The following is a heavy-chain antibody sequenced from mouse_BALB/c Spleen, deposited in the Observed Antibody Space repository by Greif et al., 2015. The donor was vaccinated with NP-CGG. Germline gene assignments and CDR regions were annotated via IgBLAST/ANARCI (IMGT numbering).Heavy chain of an antibody. Sequence: EVKLMESGGGLVKPGGSLKLSCAASGFTFSSYGMSWVRQTPEKRLEWVATISGGGSYTYYPDSVKGRFTISRDNAKNNLYLQMSSLRSEDTALYYCARRTGTSPAWFACWGQGTLVTVSA. CDR1: GFTFSSYG. J-gene: IGHJ3*01. V-gene: IGHV5-9-2*01. CDR2: ISGGGSYT. D-gene: IGHD4-1*01. CDR3: ARRTGTSPAWFAC.